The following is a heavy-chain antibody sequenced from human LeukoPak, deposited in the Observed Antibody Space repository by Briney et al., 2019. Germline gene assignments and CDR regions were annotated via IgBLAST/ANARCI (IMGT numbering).Heavy chain of an antibody. CDR3: ARVVYAPQSYYYYYMDV. J-gene: IGHJ6*03. CDR1: GYTFTSYG. V-gene: IGHV1-18*01. Sequence: ASVKVSRKASGYTFTSYGISWVRQAPGQGLEWMGWISAYNGNTNYAQKLQGRVTMTTDTSTSTAYMELRSLRSDDTAVYYCARVVYAPQSYYYYYMDVWGKGTTVTVSS. D-gene: IGHD2-8*02. CDR2: ISAYNGNT.